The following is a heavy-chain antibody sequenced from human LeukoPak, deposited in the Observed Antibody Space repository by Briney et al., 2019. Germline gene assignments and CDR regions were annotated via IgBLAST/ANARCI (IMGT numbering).Heavy chain of an antibody. J-gene: IGHJ4*02. V-gene: IGHV3-30*18. Sequence: GGSLRLSCAASGFTFSSYGMHWVRQAPGKGLGWVAFISYDGSNKYYADSVKGRFTISRDNSKNTLYLQMDSLRVDDTAVYYCAKPGYSSGWYFDYWGQGTPVTVSS. D-gene: IGHD6-19*01. CDR2: ISYDGSNK. CDR1: GFTFSSYG. CDR3: AKPGYSSGWYFDY.